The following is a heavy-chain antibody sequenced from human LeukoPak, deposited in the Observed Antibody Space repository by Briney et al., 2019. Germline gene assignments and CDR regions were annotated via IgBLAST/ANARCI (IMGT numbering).Heavy chain of an antibody. J-gene: IGHJ4*02. V-gene: IGHV3-30*04. CDR3: ARAWRLGLYVDY. CDR1: GFTFSSYA. CDR2: ISYDGSNK. D-gene: IGHD2/OR15-2a*01. Sequence: SGGSLRLSCAASGFTFSSYAMRWVRQAPGKGLEWVAVISYDGSNKYYADSVKGRFTISRDNSKNTLYLQMNSLRAEDTAVYYCARAWRLGLYVDYWGQGTLVTVSS.